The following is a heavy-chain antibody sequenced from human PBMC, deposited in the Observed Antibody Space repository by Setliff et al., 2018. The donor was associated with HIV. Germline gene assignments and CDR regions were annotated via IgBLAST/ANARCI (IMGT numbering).Heavy chain of an antibody. J-gene: IGHJ6*03. CDR3: ARTRSGGSSVYYYYYMDV. V-gene: IGHV1-8*03. CDR1: GYTFINYD. CDR2: MNPDSGNT. Sequence: ASVKVSCKASGYTFINYDIYWVRQTTGQGLEWMGWMNPDSGNTGYAQNFQGRLTITWNTSISTAYMELGSLGFDDTAVYFCARTRSGGSSVYYYYYMDVWGQGTAVTVSS. D-gene: IGHD2-15*01.